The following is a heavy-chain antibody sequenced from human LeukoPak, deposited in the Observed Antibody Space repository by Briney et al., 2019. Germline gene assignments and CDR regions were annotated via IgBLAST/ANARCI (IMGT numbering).Heavy chain of an antibody. CDR1: GYTFTSYG. D-gene: IGHD3-10*01. CDR3: ARALARYYGSGSYSPGNWFDP. V-gene: IGHV1-18*01. J-gene: IGHJ5*02. CDR2: ISAYNGNT. Sequence: ASVKVSCKASGYTFTSYGISWVRQAPGQGLEWMGWISAYNGNTNYAQKLQGRVTMTTDTSTSTAYMELRSLRSDDTAVYYCARALARYYGSGSYSPGNWFDPWGQGTLVTVSS.